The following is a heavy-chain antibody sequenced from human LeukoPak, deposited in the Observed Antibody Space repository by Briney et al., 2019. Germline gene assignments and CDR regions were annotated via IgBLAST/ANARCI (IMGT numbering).Heavy chain of an antibody. V-gene: IGHV1-18*01. J-gene: IGHJ6*02. CDR1: GYTFTSYG. CDR3: AREEDDYVWSGKDV. Sequence: ASVKVSCKASGYTFTSYGISWVRQAPGQGLEWMGWISAYNGNTNYAQKLQGRVTMTTDTSTSTAYMELRSLRSDDTAVYYCAREEDDYVWSGKDVWGQGTTVTVSS. CDR2: ISAYNGNT. D-gene: IGHD3-16*01.